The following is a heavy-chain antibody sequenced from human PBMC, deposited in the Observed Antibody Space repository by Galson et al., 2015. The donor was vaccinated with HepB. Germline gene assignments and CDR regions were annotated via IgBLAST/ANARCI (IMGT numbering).Heavy chain of an antibody. Sequence: SLRLSCAASGFTFNNYAMNWVRQAPGKGLEWLSNIGGSGSNIYYADSVKGRFTISRDNAKNSLYLQINSLRDEDTAVYYCARDQLGYYGLDVWGHGTTVTVSS. CDR3: ARDQLGYYGLDV. V-gene: IGHV3-48*02. J-gene: IGHJ6*02. CDR2: IGGSGSNI. D-gene: IGHD6-13*01. CDR1: GFTFNNYA.